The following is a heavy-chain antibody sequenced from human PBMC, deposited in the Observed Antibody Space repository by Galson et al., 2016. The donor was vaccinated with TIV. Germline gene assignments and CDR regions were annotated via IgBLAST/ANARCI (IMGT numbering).Heavy chain of an antibody. Sequence: SLRLSCAASGFTFSDYWMHWVRQAPGKGLEWVANIKQDGSEKYYVDSVKGRFIISRDNTKNSLYLQMNSLRAEDTAVYFCARDDEGGNNYTSGSFHLWGRGTLVPVSS. D-gene: IGHD3-10*01. CDR1: GFTFSDYW. CDR3: ARDDEGGNNYTSGSFHL. J-gene: IGHJ2*01. V-gene: IGHV3-7*03. CDR2: IKQDGSEK.